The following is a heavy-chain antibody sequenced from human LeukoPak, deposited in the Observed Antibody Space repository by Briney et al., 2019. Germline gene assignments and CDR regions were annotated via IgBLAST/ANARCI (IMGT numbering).Heavy chain of an antibody. CDR2: ISYDGSNK. CDR1: GFTFSSYA. CDR3: ARDTMSTFDY. Sequence: PGRSLRLSCAASGFTFSSYAMHWVRQAPGEGLEWVAVISYDGSNKYYADSVKGRFTISRDNSKNTLYLQMNSLRTEDTAVYYCARDTMSTFDYWGQGTLVTVSS. V-gene: IGHV3-30-3*01. J-gene: IGHJ4*02. D-gene: IGHD3-3*01.